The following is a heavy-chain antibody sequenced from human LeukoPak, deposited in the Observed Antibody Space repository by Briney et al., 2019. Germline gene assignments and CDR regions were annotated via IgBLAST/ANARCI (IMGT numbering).Heavy chain of an antibody. D-gene: IGHD2-2*01. CDR3: ASYCRSTSCY. Sequence: PGGSLRLSCAASGFTFSSYWMHWVRQAPGKGLVWVSRINSDGSSTSYADSVKGRFTISRDNAKDTLYLHMNSLRAEDTAVYFCASYCRSTSCYWGQGTPVTVSS. V-gene: IGHV3-74*01. CDR1: GFTFSSYW. CDR2: INSDGSST. J-gene: IGHJ4*02.